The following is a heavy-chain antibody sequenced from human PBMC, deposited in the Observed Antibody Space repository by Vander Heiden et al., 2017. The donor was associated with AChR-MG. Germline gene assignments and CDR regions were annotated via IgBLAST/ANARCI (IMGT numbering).Heavy chain of an antibody. CDR2: IYHSGST. D-gene: IGHD3-22*01. J-gene: IGHJ4*02. CDR1: GGPTSSGCYS. CDR3: ARGMFTSTYYYDSSGYAFDY. V-gene: IGHV4-30-2*01. Sequence: QLQLQESGSGLVKPSQTLSLTCAVSGGPTSSGCYSSSWIRQPPGKGLEWIGYIYHSGSTYYNPSLKSRVTISVDRSKNQFSLKLSSVTAADTAVYYCARGMFTSTYYYDSSGYAFDYWGQGTLVTVSS.